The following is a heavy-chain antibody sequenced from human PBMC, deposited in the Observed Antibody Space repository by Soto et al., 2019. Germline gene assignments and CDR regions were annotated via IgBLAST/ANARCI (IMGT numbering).Heavy chain of an antibody. CDR2: IYYSGST. V-gene: IGHV4-30-4*01. CDR1: GGSISSGDYY. D-gene: IGHD6-6*01. CDR3: ATSLSARRHYYYYGMDV. Sequence: PSETLSLTCTVSGGSISSGDYYWSWIRQPPGKGQEWIGYIYYSGSTYYNPSLKSRVTISVDTSKNQFSLKLSSVTAADTAVYYCATSLSARRHYYYYGMDVWGQGTTVTVSS. J-gene: IGHJ6*02.